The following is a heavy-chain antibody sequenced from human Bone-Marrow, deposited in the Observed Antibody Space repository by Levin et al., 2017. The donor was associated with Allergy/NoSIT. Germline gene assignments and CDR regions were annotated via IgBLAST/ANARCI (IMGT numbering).Heavy chain of an antibody. J-gene: IGHJ6*02. CDR3: AREEGYYDILSEYGMDV. V-gene: IGHV3-21*01. CDR2: ISSSSTYI. Sequence: GESLKISCAASGFTISDYGMNWVRQAPGKGLEWVSSISSSSTYIFYADSVKGRFTISRDNAKNSLYVQMNSLRAEDTAVYYCAREEGYYDILSEYGMDVWGQGTTVIVSS. CDR1: GFTISDYG. D-gene: IGHD3-9*01.